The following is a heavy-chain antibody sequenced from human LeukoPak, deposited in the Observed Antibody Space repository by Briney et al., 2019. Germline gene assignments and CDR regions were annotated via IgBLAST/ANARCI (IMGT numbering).Heavy chain of an antibody. V-gene: IGHV1-18*04. J-gene: IGHJ4*02. CDR3: ATVAAAGAYRFDY. D-gene: IGHD6-13*01. Sequence: ASVKVSCKASGYTFTSYGISWVRQAPGQGLEWMGWISAYNGNTNYAQKLQGRVTMTTDTSTDTAYMELSSLRSEDTAVYYCATVAAAGAYRFDYWGQGTLVTVSS. CDR2: ISAYNGNT. CDR1: GYTFTSYG.